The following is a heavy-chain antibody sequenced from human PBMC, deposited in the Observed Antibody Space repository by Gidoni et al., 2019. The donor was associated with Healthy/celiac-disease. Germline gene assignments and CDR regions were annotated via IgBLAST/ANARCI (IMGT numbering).Heavy chain of an antibody. CDR2: IYYSGST. V-gene: IGHV4-59*01. CDR1: GGSISSYY. Sequence: QVQLQESGPGLVKPSETLSLTCTVSGGSISSYYWSWIRQPPGKGLEWIGYIYYSGSTNYNPSLKSRVTISVDTSKNQFSLKLSSVTAADTAVYYCAASSYYYDSSGYPRFSWFDPGGQGTLVTVSS. J-gene: IGHJ5*02. CDR3: AASSYYYDSSGYPRFSWFDP. D-gene: IGHD3-22*01.